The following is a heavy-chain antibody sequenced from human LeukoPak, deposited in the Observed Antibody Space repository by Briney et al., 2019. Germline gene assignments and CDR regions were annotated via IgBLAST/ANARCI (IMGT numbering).Heavy chain of an antibody. V-gene: IGHV3-48*04. J-gene: IGHJ4*02. CDR1: GFTFSTYW. Sequence: AGGSLRLSCVTSGFTFSTYWMHWVRQAPGKGLEWVSYISSSGSAIYYADSVKGRFTISRDNAKNSLYLQMNSLRAEDTAVYYCARDFRLTMVRGVASFDYWGQGTLVTVSS. CDR2: ISSSGSAI. D-gene: IGHD3-10*01. CDR3: ARDFRLTMVRGVASFDY.